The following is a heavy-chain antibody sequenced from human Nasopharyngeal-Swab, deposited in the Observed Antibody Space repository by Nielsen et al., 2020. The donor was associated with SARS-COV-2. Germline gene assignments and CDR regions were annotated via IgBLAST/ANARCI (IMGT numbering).Heavy chain of an antibody. CDR2: IYTSGST. J-gene: IGHJ4*02. CDR1: GGSISSYY. Sequence: SETLSLTCTVSGGSISSYYWSWIRQPTGKGLEWIGRIYTSGSTNYNPSLKSRVTISVDTSKNQFSLKLSSVTAADTAVYYCAREPTNMIVVVTYFDYWGQGTLVTVSS. V-gene: IGHV4-4*07. CDR3: AREPTNMIVVVTYFDY. D-gene: IGHD3-22*01.